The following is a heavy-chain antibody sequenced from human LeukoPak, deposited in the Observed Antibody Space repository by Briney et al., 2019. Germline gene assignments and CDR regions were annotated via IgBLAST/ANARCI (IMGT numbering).Heavy chain of an antibody. D-gene: IGHD3-22*01. CDR2: ISSSGGTI. V-gene: IGHV3-11*01. J-gene: IGHJ4*02. CDR3: AKDGTPFMIVVDYFDY. CDR1: GFTFSDYY. Sequence: GGSLRLSCAASGFTFSDYYMSWIRQAPGKGLEWVSYISSSGGTIYYADSVKGRFTISRDNAKNSLFLQMNSLRAEDTAVYYCAKDGTPFMIVVDYFDYWGQGTLVTVSS.